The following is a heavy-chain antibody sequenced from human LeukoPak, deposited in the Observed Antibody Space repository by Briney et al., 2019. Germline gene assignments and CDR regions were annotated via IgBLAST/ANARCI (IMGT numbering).Heavy chain of an antibody. CDR3: AREKSGSYREFDY. CDR2: IYTSGST. Sequence: PSETLSLTCSVSGGSISSYYWSWIRQHAGKGLEWIRRIYTSGSTNYNASLKSRVSMSVDTSKSQFSLKLSSVTAADTAVFYCAREKSGSYREFDYWVQGALVSVSS. V-gene: IGHV4-4*07. J-gene: IGHJ4*02. D-gene: IGHD1-26*01. CDR1: GGSISSYY.